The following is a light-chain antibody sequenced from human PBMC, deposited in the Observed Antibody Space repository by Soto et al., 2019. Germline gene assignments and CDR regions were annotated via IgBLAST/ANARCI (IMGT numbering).Light chain of an antibody. CDR3: QHYNSYSEA. J-gene: IGKJ1*01. CDR2: GAS. Sequence: EIVLTQSPGTQSLSPGERATLSCRASQSVSSSHLAWYQQKPGQAPRLLIYGASSRATGIPARVSGSGSGTDFTLTISSLQPDDFATYYCQHYNSYSEAFGQGTKVDIK. CDR1: QSVSSSH. V-gene: IGKV3-20*01.